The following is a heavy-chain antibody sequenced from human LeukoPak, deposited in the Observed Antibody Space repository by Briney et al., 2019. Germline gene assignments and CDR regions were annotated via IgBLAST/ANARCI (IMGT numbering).Heavy chain of an antibody. V-gene: IGHV6-1*01. CDR3: TRGGAAAGFDY. Sequence: SQTLSLTCAISGDXVSSNSAVWNWIRQSPSRGLEWLGRTYYRSNWYNDYALSVKGRITVNPDTSMNQFSLQLNSVTPEDTAVYYCTRGGAAAGFDYWGQGTLVTVSS. CDR2: TYYRSNWYN. CDR1: GDXVSSNSAV. J-gene: IGHJ4*02. D-gene: IGHD6-13*01.